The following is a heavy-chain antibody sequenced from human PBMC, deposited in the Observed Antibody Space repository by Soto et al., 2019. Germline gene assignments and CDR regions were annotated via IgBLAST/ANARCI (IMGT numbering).Heavy chain of an antibody. CDR2: IYYSGST. J-gene: IGHJ4*02. CDR3: AIGVDGYNPSPYYFGY. V-gene: IGHV4-59*01. CDR1: GGSISSYY. Sequence: PSEPLSLTCTVSGGSISSYYWSWIRQPPGKGLEWIGYIYYSGSTNYNPSLKSRVTISVDTSKNQFSLKLSSVTAADTAVYYCAIGVDGYNPSPYYFGYSGQGHLVTVSS. D-gene: IGHD5-12*01.